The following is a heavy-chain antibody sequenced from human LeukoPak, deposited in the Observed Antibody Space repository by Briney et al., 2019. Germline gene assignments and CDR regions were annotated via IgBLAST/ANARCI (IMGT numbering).Heavy chain of an antibody. J-gene: IGHJ3*02. V-gene: IGHV1-69*05. CDR2: IIPIFGTA. D-gene: IGHD5-12*01. CDR3: ARDPGSYEAFDI. Sequence: GASVKVSCKASGGTFSSYAISWVRQAPGQGLEWMGRIIPIFGTANYAQKFQGRVTITTDESTSTAYMELSSLRSEDTAVYYCARDPGSYEAFDIWGQGTMVTDSS. CDR1: GGTFSSYA.